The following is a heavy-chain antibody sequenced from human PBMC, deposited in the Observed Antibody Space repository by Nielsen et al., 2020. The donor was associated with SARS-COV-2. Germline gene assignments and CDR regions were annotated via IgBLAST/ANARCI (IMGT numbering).Heavy chain of an antibody. CDR3: ARGGENRYYYGSGSYYYYYYYGMDV. Sequence: SETLSLTCTVSGGSISSSSYYWGWIRQPPGKGLEWIGSIYYSGSTYYNPSLKSRVTISVDTSKNQFSLKLSSVTAADTAVYYCARGGENRYYYGSGSYYYYYYYGMDVWGQGTTVTVSS. D-gene: IGHD3-10*01. J-gene: IGHJ6*02. V-gene: IGHV4-39*01. CDR2: IYYSGST. CDR1: GGSISSSSYY.